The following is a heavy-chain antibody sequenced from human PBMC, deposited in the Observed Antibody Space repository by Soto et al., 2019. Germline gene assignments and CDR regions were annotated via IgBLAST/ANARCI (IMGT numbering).Heavy chain of an antibody. D-gene: IGHD3-3*01. Sequence: SETLSLTCAVYGGSFSDYSWIWIRQSPGKGLEWIGEINHRGQSNYKPSLKSRILISVDKSKNQVSLNLSSVTAADTAVYYCAKVSRITIFGGGWFDPWGQGTLVTVS. CDR1: GGSFSDYS. CDR2: INHRGQS. CDR3: AKVSRITIFGGGWFDP. J-gene: IGHJ5*02. V-gene: IGHV4-34*01.